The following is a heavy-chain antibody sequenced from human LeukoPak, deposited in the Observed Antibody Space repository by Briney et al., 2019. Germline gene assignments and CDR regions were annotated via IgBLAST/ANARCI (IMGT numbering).Heavy chain of an antibody. D-gene: IGHD5-12*01. CDR2: IFPADSDT. CDR1: GYSFTNSW. V-gene: IGHV5-51*01. Sequence: GESLKISCKGSGYSFTNSWIGWVRQMPGKGLEWMGIIFPADSDTRYSPSFQGQVTISVDKSITTAYLQWSSLKASDTAMYYCARLGYSGYEADYWGQGTLVTVSS. J-gene: IGHJ4*02. CDR3: ARLGYSGYEADY.